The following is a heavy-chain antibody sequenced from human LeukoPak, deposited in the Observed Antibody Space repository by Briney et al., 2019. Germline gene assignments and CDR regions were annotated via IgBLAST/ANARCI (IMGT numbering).Heavy chain of an antibody. Sequence: SETLSLTCTVSGGSISSYYWNWIRQPPGKGLEWIGNIYYSGSTNYNPSLKSRVTISVDMSKNQFSLRLSSVTAADTAVYYCASHRGVGALTWGQGTLVTVSS. CDR3: ASHRGVGALT. J-gene: IGHJ5*02. CDR1: GGSISSYY. V-gene: IGHV4-59*08. D-gene: IGHD3-10*01. CDR2: IYYSGST.